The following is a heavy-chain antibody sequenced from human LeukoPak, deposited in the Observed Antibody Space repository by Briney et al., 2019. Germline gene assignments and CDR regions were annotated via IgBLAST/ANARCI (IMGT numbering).Heavy chain of an antibody. V-gene: IGHV1-3*01. J-gene: IGHJ4*02. D-gene: IGHD5-12*01. CDR1: GYTFTSYA. CDR3: ARGGQVATIPFDY. Sequence: ASVKVSCKASGYTFTSYAMHWVRQAPGQRLEWMGWINAGNGNTKYSQKFQGRVTITRDTSASTAYMELSSLRSEDTAVYYCARGGQVATIPFDYWGQGTLVTVSS. CDR2: INAGNGNT.